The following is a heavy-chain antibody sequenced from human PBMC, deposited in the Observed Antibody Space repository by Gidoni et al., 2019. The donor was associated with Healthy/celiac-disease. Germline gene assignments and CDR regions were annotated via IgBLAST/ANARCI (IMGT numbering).Heavy chain of an antibody. CDR3: ARAGYSGSYYLFLNYFDY. CDR2: ISAYNGNT. D-gene: IGHD1-26*01. CDR1: GYSITSYG. Sequence: QVQRVQSGAEVKKPGASVKVACKASGYSITSYGISWVRQAPGQGLEWMGWISAYNGNTNYAPKLQGRVTMTTDTSTSPAYMELRSLRSDDTSVYYCARAGYSGSYYLFLNYFDYWGQGTLVTVSS. J-gene: IGHJ4*02. V-gene: IGHV1-18*01.